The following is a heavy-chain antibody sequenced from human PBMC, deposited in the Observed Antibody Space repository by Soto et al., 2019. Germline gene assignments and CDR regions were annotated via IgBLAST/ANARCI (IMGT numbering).Heavy chain of an antibody. CDR2: IWYDGSNK. CDR1: GFTFSSYG. J-gene: IGHJ4*02. Sequence: GGSLRLSCAASGFTFSSYGMHWVRQAPGKGLEWVAVIWYDGSNKYYADSVKGRFTISRDNSKNTLYLQMNSLRAEDTAVYYCARFRGMVRGVDYWGQGTLVTVSS. V-gene: IGHV3-33*01. D-gene: IGHD3-10*01. CDR3: ARFRGMVRGVDY.